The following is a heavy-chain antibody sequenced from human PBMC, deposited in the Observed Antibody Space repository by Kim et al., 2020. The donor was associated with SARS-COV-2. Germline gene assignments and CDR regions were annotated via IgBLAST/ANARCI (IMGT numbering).Heavy chain of an antibody. CDR3: ARRTQCTASGWGYNMDV. J-gene: IGHJ6*02. D-gene: IGHD5-18*01. V-gene: IGHV4-39*01. CDR2: VSHTGTT. CDR1: GGSITSSGSY. Sequence: SETLSLSCTVSGGSITSSGSYWVWLRQTPGKGLEHIATVSHTGTTYYNPLLKSRVTISVDTSKNQFSLRVTSVTATDTALYYCARRTQCTASGWGYNMDVWGQGTTVTVSS.